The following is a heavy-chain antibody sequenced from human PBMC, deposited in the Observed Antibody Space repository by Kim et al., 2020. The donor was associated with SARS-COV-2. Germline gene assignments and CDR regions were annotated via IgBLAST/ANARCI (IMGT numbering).Heavy chain of an antibody. J-gene: IGHJ4*02. V-gene: IGHV3-13*01. D-gene: IGHD3-10*01. CDR1: GFTFSSYD. CDR3: ARGPLLWFGGRALGYYFDY. Sequence: GGSLRLSCAASGFTFSSYDMHWVRQATGKGLEWVSAIGTAGDTYYPGSVKGRFTISRENAKNSLYLQMNSLRAGDTAVYYCARGPLLWFGGRALGYYFDYWGQGTLVTVSS. CDR2: IGTAGDT.